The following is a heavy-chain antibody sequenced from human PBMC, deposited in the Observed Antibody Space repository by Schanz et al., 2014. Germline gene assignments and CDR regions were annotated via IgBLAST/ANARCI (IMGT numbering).Heavy chain of an antibody. V-gene: IGHV3-23*04. CDR1: GFTFTNYA. CDR3: ASDYKYLETEAP. CDR2: ISGSGGST. D-gene: IGHD3-10*01. Sequence: VQLVESGGGVVQPGRSLRLSCAASGFTFTNYAMTWVRQAPGKGLEWVSGISGSGGSTYDADSVKGRFTISRDSTKNTLYLQMNSLRADDTAVYYCASDYKYLETEAPWGQGTLVTVSS. J-gene: IGHJ5*02.